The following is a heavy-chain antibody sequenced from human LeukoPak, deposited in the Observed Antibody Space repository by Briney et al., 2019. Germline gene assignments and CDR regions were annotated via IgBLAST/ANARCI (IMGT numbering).Heavy chain of an antibody. J-gene: IGHJ4*02. CDR1: GYTFTSYG. CDR2: ISAYNGNT. Sequence: VASVKVSCTASGYTFTSYGISWVRQAPGQGLEWMGWISAYNGNTNYAQKLQGRVTMTTDTSTSTAYMELRSLKSDDTAVYYCARSPVWWELPTALDYWGQGTLVTVSS. V-gene: IGHV1-18*01. D-gene: IGHD1-26*01. CDR3: ARSPVWWELPTALDY.